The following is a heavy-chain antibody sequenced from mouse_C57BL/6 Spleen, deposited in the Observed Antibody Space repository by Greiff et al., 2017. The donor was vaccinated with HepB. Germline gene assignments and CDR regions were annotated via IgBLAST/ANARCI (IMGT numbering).Heavy chain of an antibody. J-gene: IGHJ3*01. CDR1: GYAFTNYL. CDR3: AKHEGYYGFPIAY. CDR2: INPGSGGT. V-gene: IGHV1-54*01. D-gene: IGHD1-1*01. Sequence: QVQLQQSGAELVRPGTSVKVSCKASGYAFTNYLIEWVKQRPGQGLEWIGVINPGSGGTNYNEKFKGKATLTADKSSSTAYMQLSSLTSEDSAVYFWAKHEGYYGFPIAYWGQGTLVTVSA.